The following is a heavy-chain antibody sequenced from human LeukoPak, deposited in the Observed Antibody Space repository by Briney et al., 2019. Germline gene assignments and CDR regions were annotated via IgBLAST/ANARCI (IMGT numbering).Heavy chain of an antibody. J-gene: IGHJ4*02. V-gene: IGHV3-74*01. CDR3: VRKFATGD. CDR2: VKSDGTAT. Sequence: GGSLRLSCAASGFTFSSHLMQWVRQAQGTGLVWVSSVKSDGTATNYADSVKGRFTISRDNAKNTLYLQMNSLRVEDTAVYYCVRKFATGDWGQGTLVTVSS. CDR1: GFTFSSHL. D-gene: IGHD1-14*01.